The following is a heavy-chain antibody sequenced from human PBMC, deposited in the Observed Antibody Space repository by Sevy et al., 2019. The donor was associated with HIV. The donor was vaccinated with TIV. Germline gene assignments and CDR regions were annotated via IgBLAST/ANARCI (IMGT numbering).Heavy chain of an antibody. V-gene: IGHV1-2*02. CDR2: INPNSGGT. D-gene: IGHD3-10*01. CDR3: ARDQYYYGSGSYWFDP. J-gene: IGHJ5*02. CDR1: GYTFTGYY. Sequence: ASVKVSCKASGYTFTGYYMHWVRQAPGQGLEWMGWINPNSGGTNYARKFQGRVTMTRDTSISTAYMELSRLRSDDTAVYYCARDQYYYGSGSYWFDPWGQGTLVTVSS.